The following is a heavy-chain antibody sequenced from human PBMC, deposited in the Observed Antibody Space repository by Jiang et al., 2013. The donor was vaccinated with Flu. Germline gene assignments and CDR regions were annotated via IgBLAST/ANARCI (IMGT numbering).Heavy chain of an antibody. CDR3: AKSQAQWLVLGT. J-gene: IGHJ5*02. D-gene: IGHD6-19*01. Sequence: VQLVESGGGVVQPGRSLRLSCAASGFTFISYGMHWVRQAPGKGLEWVAVISYDGSNTYYVDSVKGRFTISRDNSKNTLYLQMNSLRPEDTAVYYCAKSQAQWLVLGTWGQGTLVTVSS. CDR2: ISYDGSNT. CDR1: GFTFISYG. V-gene: IGHV3-30*18.